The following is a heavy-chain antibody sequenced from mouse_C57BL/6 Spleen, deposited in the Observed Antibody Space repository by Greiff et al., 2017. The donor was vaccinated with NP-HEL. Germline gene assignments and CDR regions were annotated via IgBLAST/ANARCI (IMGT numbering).Heavy chain of an antibody. Sequence: VQLKQSGPELVKPGASVKIPCKASGYTFTDYNMDWVKQSHGKSLEWIGDINPNNGGTIYNQKFKGKATLTVDKSSSTAYMELRSLTSEDTAVYYCARRDYYGSTWFAYWGQGTLVTVSA. J-gene: IGHJ3*01. D-gene: IGHD1-1*01. CDR2: INPNNGGT. CDR3: ARRDYYGSTWFAY. CDR1: GYTFTDYN. V-gene: IGHV1-18*01.